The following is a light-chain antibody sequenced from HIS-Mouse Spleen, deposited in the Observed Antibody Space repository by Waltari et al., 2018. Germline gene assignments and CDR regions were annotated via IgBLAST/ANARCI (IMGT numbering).Light chain of an antibody. CDR2: RNN. J-gene: IGLJ3*02. CDR3: AAWDDSLSGPV. Sequence: QSVLTQPPSASGTPGQRVTISCSGSSSNIGSNYVYWYQQLPGTAPQLLIYRNNRRPSGVPDRFSGSKSGTSASLAICGLRSEDEADYYCAAWDDSLSGPVFGGGTKLTVL. CDR1: SSNIGSNY. V-gene: IGLV1-47*01.